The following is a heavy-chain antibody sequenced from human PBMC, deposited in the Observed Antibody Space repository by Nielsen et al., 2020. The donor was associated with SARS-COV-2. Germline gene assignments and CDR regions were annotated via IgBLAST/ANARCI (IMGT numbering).Heavy chain of an antibody. V-gene: IGHV4-30-2*01. D-gene: IGHD4-17*01. Sequence: SETLSLTCAVSGGSISSGGYSWSWIRQPPGKGLEWIGYIYHSGSTYYNPSLKSRVTISVDRSKNQFSLNLSSVTAADTAVYYCARGRYNHYGDYVSTFAYWGQGTLVTVSS. CDR2: IYHSGST. J-gene: IGHJ4*02. CDR3: ARGRYNHYGDYVSTFAY. CDR1: GGSISSGGYS.